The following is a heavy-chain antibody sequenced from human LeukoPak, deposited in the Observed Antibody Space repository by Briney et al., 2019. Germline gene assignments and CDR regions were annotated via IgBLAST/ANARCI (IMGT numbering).Heavy chain of an antibody. CDR1: GYTFTSYG. Sequence: ASVKVSCKASGYTFTSYGISWVRQAPGQGLEWMGWISAYNSNTNYAQKLQGRVTMTTDTSTSTAYMELRSLRSDDTAVYYCARDSRWLDKNAFDIWGQGTMVTVSS. D-gene: IGHD5-24*01. CDR3: ARDSRWLDKNAFDI. CDR2: ISAYNSNT. J-gene: IGHJ3*02. V-gene: IGHV1-18*01.